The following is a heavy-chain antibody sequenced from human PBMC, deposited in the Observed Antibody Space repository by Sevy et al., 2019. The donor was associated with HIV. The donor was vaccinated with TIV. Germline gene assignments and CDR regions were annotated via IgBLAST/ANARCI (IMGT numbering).Heavy chain of an antibody. V-gene: IGHV3-33*01. CDR1: GFTFSSYG. D-gene: IGHD4-17*01. Sequence: GGSLGLSCAASGFTFSSYGMHWVRQAPGKGLEWVAVIWYDGSNKYYADSVKGRFTISRDNSKNTLYLQMNSLRAEDTAVYYCARDFRDYGDAFDYWGQGTLVTVSS. J-gene: IGHJ4*02. CDR3: ARDFRDYGDAFDY. CDR2: IWYDGSNK.